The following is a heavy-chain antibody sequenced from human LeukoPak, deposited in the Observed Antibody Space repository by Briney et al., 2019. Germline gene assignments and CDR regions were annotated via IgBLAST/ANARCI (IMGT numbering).Heavy chain of an antibody. Sequence: ASVKVSCKASGGTFSSYAISWVRQAPGQGLEWMGGIIPIFGTANYAQKFQGRVTITADESTSTAYMELSSLRSEDTAVYYCASGGVVVVVAATPHLQYYYYYGMDVWGKGTTVTVSS. V-gene: IGHV1-69*13. CDR3: ASGGVVVVVAATPHLQYYYYYGMDV. CDR2: IIPIFGTA. CDR1: GGTFSSYA. J-gene: IGHJ6*04. D-gene: IGHD2-15*01.